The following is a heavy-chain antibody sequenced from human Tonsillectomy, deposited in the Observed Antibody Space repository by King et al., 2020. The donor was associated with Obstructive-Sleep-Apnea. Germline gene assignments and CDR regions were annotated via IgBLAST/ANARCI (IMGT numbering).Heavy chain of an antibody. D-gene: IGHD6-19*01. J-gene: IGHJ4*02. Sequence: VQLVESGGGLVQPGGSLRLSCAASGFTFSSYAMSWVRQAPGKGLEWVSAISGSGGSTYYADSVKGRFTISRDNSKNTLYLQMNSLRAEDTAVYYCAKATVASGWYGGGDYFDYWGQGTLVTVSS. CDR2: ISGSGGST. CDR3: AKATVASGWYGGGDYFDY. V-gene: IGHV3-23*04. CDR1: GFTFSSYA.